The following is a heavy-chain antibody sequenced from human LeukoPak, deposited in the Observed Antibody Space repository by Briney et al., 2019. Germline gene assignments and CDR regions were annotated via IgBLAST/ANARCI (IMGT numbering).Heavy chain of an antibody. Sequence: ASVKVSCKASGYTFSSYFIHWLRQAPGQGLEWMGRIKADSGDRKYAEKFLDRVTMTTDRSISTVYMEMSSLRYDDTAVYYCAPSIAQWYGAWGQGTLVTVSS. CDR2: IKADSGDR. CDR3: APSIAQWYGA. D-gene: IGHD3-10*01. V-gene: IGHV1-2*06. CDR1: GYTFSSYF. J-gene: IGHJ4*02.